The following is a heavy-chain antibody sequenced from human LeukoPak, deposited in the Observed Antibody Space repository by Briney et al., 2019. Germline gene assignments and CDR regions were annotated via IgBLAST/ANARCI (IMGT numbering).Heavy chain of an antibody. CDR2: ISGGGGST. V-gene: IGHV3-23*01. D-gene: IGHD3-22*01. Sequence: PGGSLRLSCAASGFTFSNYAMSWVRQAPGKGLEWVSAISGGGGSTYYADSVKGRFTISRDDSRNTLYLQMNSLRAEDTAVYYCAKDTPYYYDTSGYWTREYYFDYWGQGTLVTVSS. CDR1: GFTFSNYA. CDR3: AKDTPYYYDTSGYWTREYYFDY. J-gene: IGHJ4*02.